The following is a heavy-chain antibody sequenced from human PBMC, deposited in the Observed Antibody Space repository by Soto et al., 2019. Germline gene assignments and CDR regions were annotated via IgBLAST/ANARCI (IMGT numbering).Heavy chain of an antibody. CDR1: GFTFNSYW. J-gene: IGHJ4*02. CDR2: INGDVTST. V-gene: IGHV3-74*01. D-gene: IGHD6-13*01. CDR3: ARGPEGNNGYTHPIDY. Sequence: EVHLVESGGGLVQPGGSLRLSCAASGFTFNSYWMHWVRQVPGKGMVWVSRINGDVTSTTYADSVKGHFTISTDNYKNMRYLQINSLRVEDTAVYYCARGPEGNNGYTHPIDYWGQGTLVTVSS.